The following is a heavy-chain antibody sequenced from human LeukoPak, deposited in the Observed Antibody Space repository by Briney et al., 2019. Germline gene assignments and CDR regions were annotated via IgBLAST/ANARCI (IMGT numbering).Heavy chain of an antibody. Sequence: SETLSLTCAVYGGSFSGYYWSWIRQPPGKGLEWIGEINHSGSTNYNPSLKSRVTISVDTSKNQFSLKLSSVTAADTAVCYCARGLYSSGSYYYWGQGTLVTVSS. CDR2: INHSGST. D-gene: IGHD6-19*01. J-gene: IGHJ4*02. CDR3: ARGLYSSGSYYY. V-gene: IGHV4-34*01. CDR1: GGSFSGYY.